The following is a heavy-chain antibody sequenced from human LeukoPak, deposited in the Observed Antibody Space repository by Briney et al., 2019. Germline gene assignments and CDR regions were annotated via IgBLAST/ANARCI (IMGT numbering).Heavy chain of an antibody. CDR2: IYHSGST. J-gene: IGHJ4*02. CDR3: ASLPRPHFGVVMD. D-gene: IGHD3-3*01. V-gene: IGHV4-30-2*01. Sequence: PSQTLSLTCTVSGGSISSGGYYWSWIRQPPGKGLEWIGYIYHSGSTYYNPSLKSRVTISVDRSKNQFSLKLSSVTAADTAVYYCASLPRPHFGVVMDWGQGTLVTVSS. CDR1: GGSISSGGYY.